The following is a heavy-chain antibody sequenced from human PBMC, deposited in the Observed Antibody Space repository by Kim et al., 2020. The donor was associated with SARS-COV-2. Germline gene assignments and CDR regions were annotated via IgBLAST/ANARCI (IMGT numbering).Heavy chain of an antibody. D-gene: IGHD2-2*01. J-gene: IGHJ3*02. V-gene: IGHV3-30*02. Sequence: GRFTSSRDNSKNKQYLQMNSLRAEDTAVYYCAKDSLNGPYQQTYLDAFDIWGQGTMVTVSS. CDR3: AKDSLNGPYQQTYLDAFDI.